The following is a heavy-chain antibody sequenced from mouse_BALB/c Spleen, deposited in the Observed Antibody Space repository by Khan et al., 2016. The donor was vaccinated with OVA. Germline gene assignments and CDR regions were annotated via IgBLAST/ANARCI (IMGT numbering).Heavy chain of an antibody. Sequence: VQLQQSGPELMKPGASVKISCKASGYSFTSYYIHWVMQSHGKNLEWIGSIDPFSGGTTYNQKFKSKATLTVDKSSSTAYIHLNNLTSEDSAVYCSTRHGYLAWFTYWGQGTLLTVSA. CDR1: GYSFTSYY. CDR3: TRHGYLAWFTY. CDR2: IDPFSGGT. D-gene: IGHD2-2*01. J-gene: IGHJ3*01. V-gene: IGHV1S135*01.